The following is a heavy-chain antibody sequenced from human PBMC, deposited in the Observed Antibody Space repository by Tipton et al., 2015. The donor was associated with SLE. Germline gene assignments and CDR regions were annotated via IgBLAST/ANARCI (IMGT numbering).Heavy chain of an antibody. Sequence: QSGPEVKKPGASVRVSCKASGYTSTSYDINWVRQATGQGLEWLGWMNPNSGYTGYAQKFQGRVTMTRKTSINTAYMELSSLRSEDTAVYYCATITAADPFDYWGQGTLVTVSS. V-gene: IGHV1-8*01. CDR3: ATITAADPFDY. D-gene: IGHD6-13*01. CDR1: GYTSTSYD. CDR2: MNPNSGYT. J-gene: IGHJ4*02.